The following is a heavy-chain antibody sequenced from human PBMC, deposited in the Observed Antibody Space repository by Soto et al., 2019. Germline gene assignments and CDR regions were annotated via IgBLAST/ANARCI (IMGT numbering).Heavy chain of an antibody. D-gene: IGHD3-22*01. J-gene: IGHJ5*02. V-gene: IGHV2-70*20. CDR3: ARTSALIRGSGYTFDP. CDR1: GFSLSTSGVG. CDR2: IYSNDDK. Sequence: SGPTLVNPTQTLTLTCTFSGFSLSTSGVGVGWVRQPPGKALEWLALIYSNDDKYYSRSLKTRLTISKDTSKNQVVLTMTNMDPVDTATYYCARTSALIRGSGYTFDPWGQGTLVTVSS.